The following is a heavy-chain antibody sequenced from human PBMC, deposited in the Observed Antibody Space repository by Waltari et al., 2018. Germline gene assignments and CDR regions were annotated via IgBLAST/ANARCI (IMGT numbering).Heavy chain of an antibody. J-gene: IGHJ1*01. D-gene: IGHD1-26*01. CDR1: GGSFSGYY. CDR3: AREDPRYSGSTRDEYFQH. CDR2: INHMGST. Sequence: QVQLQQWGAGLLKPSETLSLTCAVYGGSFSGYYWSWIRQPPGKGLEWIGEINHMGSTNYNPSLKSRVTISVDTSKNQFSLKLSSVTAADTAVYYCAREDPRYSGSTRDEYFQHWGQGTLVTVSS. V-gene: IGHV4-34*01.